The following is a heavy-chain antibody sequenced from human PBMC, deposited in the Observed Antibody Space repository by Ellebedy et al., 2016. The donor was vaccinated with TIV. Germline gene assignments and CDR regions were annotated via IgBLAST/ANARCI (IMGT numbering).Heavy chain of an antibody. CDR3: TTHYGDDFGGY. J-gene: IGHJ4*02. D-gene: IGHD4-17*01. V-gene: IGHV3-15*07. Sequence: GGSLRLXXAASGFTFNNAYMNWVRQAPGKGLEWVGRIKSKSDGGTIDYAAPVNVRFTISRNDSENTLYLQMNSLKTEDTAVYYCTTHYGDDFGGYWGQGTLVTVPS. CDR1: GFTFNNAY. CDR2: IKSKSDGGTI.